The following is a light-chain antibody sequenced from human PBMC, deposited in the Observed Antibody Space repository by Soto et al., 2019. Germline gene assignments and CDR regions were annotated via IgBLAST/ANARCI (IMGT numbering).Light chain of an antibody. CDR2: GAS. CDR3: QQYGRSPWT. CDR1: QSVNSNY. V-gene: IGKV3-20*01. J-gene: IGKJ1*01. Sequence: EIVLTQSPGTLSLSPGERATLSCRASQSVNSNYLAWYQQKPGQAPRHLIYGASSRASGIPDRFSGSGSGTDFTLTISRLEPEDFAVYYCQQYGRSPWTFGQGTKVEIK.